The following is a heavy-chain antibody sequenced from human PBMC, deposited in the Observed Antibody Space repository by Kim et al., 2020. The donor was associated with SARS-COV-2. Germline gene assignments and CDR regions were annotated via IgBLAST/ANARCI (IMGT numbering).Heavy chain of an antibody. Sequence: QKLQGRVTRTRDTSTSTVYMELSSLRSEDTAVYYCERDGRGSRSPRAFDIWGQGTMVTVSS. CDR3: ERDGRGSRSPRAFDI. D-gene: IGHD6-13*01. V-gene: IGHV1-46*01. J-gene: IGHJ3*02.